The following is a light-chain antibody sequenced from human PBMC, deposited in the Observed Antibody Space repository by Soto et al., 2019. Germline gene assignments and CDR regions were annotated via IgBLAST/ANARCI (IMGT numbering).Light chain of an antibody. V-gene: IGKV4-1*01. J-gene: IGKJ4*01. Sequence: DIVMTQSPDSLAVSLGETATISCKSSQSVFYSSNNKDYLAWYQQRPGQSPKLLIYWASTRESGVPDRFSGSGSGTDFTHTINSLQPEDVAVYYCQQYYNTPLTFGGGTKVEI. CDR2: WAS. CDR1: QSVFYSSNNKDY. CDR3: QQYYNTPLT.